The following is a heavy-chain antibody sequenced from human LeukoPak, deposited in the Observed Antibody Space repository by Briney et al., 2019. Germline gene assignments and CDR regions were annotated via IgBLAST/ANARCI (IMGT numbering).Heavy chain of an antibody. V-gene: IGHV3-48*01. CDR1: GFTFSSYS. D-gene: IGHD6-13*01. Sequence: GGSLRLSCAASGFTFSSYSMNWVRQAPGKGLEWVSYISSGSSTTYYADSVKGRFTISRDNAKSSLYLQMNSLRVEDTAVYYYARDRYSNMWYQEYWGQGTVVTVSS. CDR2: ISSGSSTT. CDR3: ARDRYSNMWYQEY. J-gene: IGHJ4*02.